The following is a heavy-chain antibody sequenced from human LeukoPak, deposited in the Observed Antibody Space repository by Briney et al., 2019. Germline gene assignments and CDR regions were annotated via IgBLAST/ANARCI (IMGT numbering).Heavy chain of an antibody. CDR1: GYTFTSYY. Sequence: ASVKVSCKASGYTFTSYYMHWVRQAPGQGLEWMGIINPSGGSTSYAQKFQGRVTMTRDTSTSTVYMELSSLRSEDTAVYYCARDYYDFWSGYYPLGGYYYMDVWGKGTTVTVSS. CDR3: ARDYYDFWSGYYPLGGYYYMDV. V-gene: IGHV1-46*01. CDR2: INPSGGST. D-gene: IGHD3-3*01. J-gene: IGHJ6*03.